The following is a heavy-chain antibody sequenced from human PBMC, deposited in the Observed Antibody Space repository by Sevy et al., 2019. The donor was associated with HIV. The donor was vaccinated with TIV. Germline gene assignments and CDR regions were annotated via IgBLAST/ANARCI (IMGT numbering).Heavy chain of an antibody. CDR3: ARDHYYDSGGCPGGP. V-gene: IGHV3-74*01. J-gene: IGHJ5*02. CDR2: IDSDGSST. CDR1: GFTFSSYW. D-gene: IGHD3-22*01. Sequence: GGSLRLSCAASGFTFSSYWMHWVRQAPGKGLVWVSRIDSDGSSTSYADSVKGRVTISRDNAKNTLYLQMNSLRVDDTAVYFCARDHYYDSGGCPGGPWGQGTLVTVSS.